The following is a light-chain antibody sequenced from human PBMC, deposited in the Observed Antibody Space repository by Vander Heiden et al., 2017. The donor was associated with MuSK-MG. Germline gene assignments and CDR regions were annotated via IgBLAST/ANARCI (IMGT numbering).Light chain of an antibody. CDR3: QSADSSGTWV. CDR1: ALPKQY. CDR2: KDS. J-gene: IGLJ3*02. Sequence: SSELTQPPSVSVSPRQTARITCSGDALPKQYAHWYQQKPGQAPILVIYKDSERPSGIPERFSGSSSGTTVTLTISGVQAEDEADYYCQSADSSGTWVFGGGTKLTVL. V-gene: IGLV3-25*03.